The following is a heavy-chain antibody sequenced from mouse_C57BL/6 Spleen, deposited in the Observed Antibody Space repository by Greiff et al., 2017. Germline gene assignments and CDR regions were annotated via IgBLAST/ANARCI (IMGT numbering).Heavy chain of an antibody. CDR3: ARGVTTVVSTRYFDY. Sequence: EVKLVESGPGLVKPSQSLSLTCSVTGYSITSGYYWNWIRQFPGNKLEWMGYISYDGSNNYNPSLKNRNSITRDTSKNQFFLKLNSVTTQDTATYYCARGVTTVVSTRYFDYWGQGTTLTVSS. V-gene: IGHV3-6*01. J-gene: IGHJ2*01. CDR1: GYSITSGYY. D-gene: IGHD1-1*01. CDR2: ISYDGSN.